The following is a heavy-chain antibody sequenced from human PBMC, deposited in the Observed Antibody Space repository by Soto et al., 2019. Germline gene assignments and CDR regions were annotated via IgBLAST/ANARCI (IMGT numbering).Heavy chain of an antibody. J-gene: IGHJ6*02. D-gene: IGHD2-2*01. CDR2: IIPIFGTA. CDR3: ARGGDIVVVPAARDYYYGMDV. V-gene: IGHV1-69*01. CDR1: GGTFSSYA. Sequence: QVQLVQSGAEVKKPGSSVKVSCKASGGTFSSYAISWVRQAPGQGLEWMGGIIPIFGTANYAQKFQGRVKFTADDSTSTANMELRSLRSEDTAVYCFARGGDIVVVPAARDYYYGMDVWGQGTTVTVSS.